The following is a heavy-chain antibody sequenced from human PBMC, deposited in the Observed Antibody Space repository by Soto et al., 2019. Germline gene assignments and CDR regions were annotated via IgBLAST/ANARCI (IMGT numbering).Heavy chain of an antibody. J-gene: IGHJ4*02. D-gene: IGHD1-1*01. V-gene: IGHV4-30-4*01. CDR3: VRGDNWNDEASDY. CDR2: IYYSGST. Sequence: SETLSLTCTVSGGSISSGDYYWSWIRQPPGKGLEWIGYIYYSGSTYYADSVKGRFTISRDNSKNTLYLQMNSLRAEDTAVYYCVRGDNWNDEASDYWGQGTLVTVSS. CDR1: GGSISSGDYY.